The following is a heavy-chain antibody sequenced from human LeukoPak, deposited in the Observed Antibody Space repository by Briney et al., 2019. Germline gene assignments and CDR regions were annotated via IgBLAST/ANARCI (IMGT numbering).Heavy chain of an antibody. Sequence: GGCLRLSCAASGFTFDIFWMAWVRQAPGKGLEWVANIKEDGSEKYHVDSVKGRFTVSRDNAEKSVYLQMNSLRVEDTAVYYCARGWAAMDRWGQGALVTVSP. J-gene: IGHJ4*02. V-gene: IGHV3-7*01. CDR3: ARGWAAMDR. CDR1: GFTFDIFW. CDR2: IKEDGSEK. D-gene: IGHD5-18*01.